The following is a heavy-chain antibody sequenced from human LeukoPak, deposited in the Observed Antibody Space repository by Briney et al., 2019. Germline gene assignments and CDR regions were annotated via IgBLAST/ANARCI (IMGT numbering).Heavy chain of an antibody. Sequence: GGSLRLSCTGSRFTFGDSGVNWFRQAPGKGLEWVSFIRSKANGGTIQYAASVKGRFTISRDDSESIAYLQMNSLKTENTAVYYCSGAPYFDFYMDVWGNKTTVIVS. CDR1: RFTFGDSG. CDR3: SGAPYFDFYMDV. J-gene: IGHJ6*03. V-gene: IGHV3-49*03. D-gene: IGHD3-3*01. CDR2: IRSKANGGTI.